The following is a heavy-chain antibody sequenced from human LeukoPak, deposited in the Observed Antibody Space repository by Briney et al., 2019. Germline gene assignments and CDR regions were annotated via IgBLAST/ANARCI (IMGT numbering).Heavy chain of an antibody. CDR3: ARARNGPHYFDY. CDR2: IKQDGSGK. J-gene: IGHJ4*02. V-gene: IGHV3-7*01. CDR1: GFTFSDYH. Sequence: GGSLRLSCAASGFTFSDYHMSWIRQAPGKGLEWVANIKQDGSGKFYVDSVKGRFTISRDNAKNSLYLQMNSLTAEDTAVYYCARARNGPHYFDYWGQGTLVTVSS. D-gene: IGHD1-14*01.